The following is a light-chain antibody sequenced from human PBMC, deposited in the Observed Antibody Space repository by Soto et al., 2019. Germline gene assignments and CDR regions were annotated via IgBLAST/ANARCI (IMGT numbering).Light chain of an antibody. CDR3: QKSYSTLMYT. CDR1: QSISSD. J-gene: IGKJ2*01. V-gene: IGKV1-39*01. CDR2: AVC. Sequence: DIQMTQSPSSLSASVGDRVTITCRAIQSISSDLNWYQQKPGKAPKRLIYAVCSLKSGVPSSFSGSGSGTDFTPTISSLQPEYFATYYCQKSYSTLMYTGGQGTELDIK.